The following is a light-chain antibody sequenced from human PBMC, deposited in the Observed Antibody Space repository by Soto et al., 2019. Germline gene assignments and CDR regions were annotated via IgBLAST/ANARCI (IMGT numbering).Light chain of an antibody. CDR2: ETS. CDR1: SSNIGNNY. CDR3: CSFAHGSKLM. V-gene: IGLV1-51*01. Sequence: QSVLTQPPSVSAAPGQKVTISCSGSSSNIGNNYVSWYQQLPGTAPKLMIYETSKRPSGVSNRFFGSKSGNTASLTISGLQAEDEADYYCCSFAHGSKLMFGGGTKLTVL. J-gene: IGLJ3*02.